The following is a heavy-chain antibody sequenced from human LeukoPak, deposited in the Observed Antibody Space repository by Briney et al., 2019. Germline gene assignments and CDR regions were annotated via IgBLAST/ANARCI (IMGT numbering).Heavy chain of an antibody. J-gene: IGHJ4*02. CDR1: GFTFSSYW. CDR3: ARCPYDSSGYYSVPSHLDY. CDR2: IKQDGSAK. V-gene: IGHV3-7*01. Sequence: GGSLRVSCAASGFTFSSYWMTWVRQAPGKGLEWVANIKQDGSAKYYVDSLRGRFSISRDNVKNSLFLQMNSLSAEDTAVYYCARCPYDSSGYYSVPSHLDYWGQGTLVTVSS. D-gene: IGHD3-22*01.